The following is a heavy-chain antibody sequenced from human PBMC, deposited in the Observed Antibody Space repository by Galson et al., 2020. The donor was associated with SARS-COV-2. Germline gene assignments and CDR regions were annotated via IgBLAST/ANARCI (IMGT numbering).Heavy chain of an antibody. Sequence: GGSLRLSCAASGFTFSSYGMHWVRQAPGKGLEWVAVIWYDGSNKYYADSVKGRFTISRDNSKNTLYLQMNSLRAEDTAVYYCAKGSVGPYYDFWSGYYTDFDYWGQGTLVTVSS. CDR1: GFTFSSYG. J-gene: IGHJ4*02. CDR3: AKGSVGPYYDFWSGYYTDFDY. V-gene: IGHV3-33*06. CDR2: IWYDGSNK. D-gene: IGHD3-3*01.